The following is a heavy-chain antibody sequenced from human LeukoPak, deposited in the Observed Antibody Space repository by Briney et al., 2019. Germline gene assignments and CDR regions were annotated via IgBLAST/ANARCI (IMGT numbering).Heavy chain of an antibody. CDR2: INSDGSST. Sequence: GGSLRLSCAASGFTFSSYWMHWVRHAPGKGLVWVSRINSDGSSTSYADSVKGRFTISRDNAKNTLYLQMNSLRAEDTAVYYCAPTYYYDRPLSYWGQGTLVTVPS. V-gene: IGHV3-74*01. J-gene: IGHJ4*02. CDR1: GFTFSSYW. D-gene: IGHD3-22*01. CDR3: APTYYYDRPLSY.